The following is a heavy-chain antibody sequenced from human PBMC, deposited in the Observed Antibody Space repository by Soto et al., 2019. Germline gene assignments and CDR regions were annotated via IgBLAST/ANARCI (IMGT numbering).Heavy chain of an antibody. V-gene: IGHV3-21*01. Sequence: EVQVVESGGGLVKPGGSLRLSCAASGFTFSSYSMNWVRQAPGKGLEWVSCISGSSSYIYYADSVKGRFTISRDNAKNSLSLQMNSLRAEDTAVYYCARTDYGDYVRGAFDIWGQGTMVTVSS. CDR2: ISGSSSYI. D-gene: IGHD4-17*01. CDR1: GFTFSSYS. J-gene: IGHJ3*02. CDR3: ARTDYGDYVRGAFDI.